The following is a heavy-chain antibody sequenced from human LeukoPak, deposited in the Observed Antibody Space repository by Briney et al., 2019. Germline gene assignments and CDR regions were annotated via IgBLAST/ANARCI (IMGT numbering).Heavy chain of an antibody. CDR3: ARDRTYSSSPDGRPHFNS. V-gene: IGHV3-33*01. CDR2: IWSDGGNR. Sequence: PGGSLRLSCAASGFTFNNYGMHWVRQAPGKGLEWVAVIWSDGGNRYYADSVKGRFTISRDNSKSTLDLQMNSLRAEDTAVYYCARDRTYSSSPDGRPHFNSWGQGTLVTVSS. J-gene: IGHJ4*02. CDR1: GFTFNNYG. D-gene: IGHD6-6*01.